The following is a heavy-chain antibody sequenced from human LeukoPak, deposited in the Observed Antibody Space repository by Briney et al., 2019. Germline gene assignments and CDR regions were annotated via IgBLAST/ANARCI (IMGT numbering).Heavy chain of an antibody. J-gene: IGHJ4*02. CDR1: GGSISSGGYC. CDR2: IYYSGST. V-gene: IGHV4-31*03. Sequence: PSETLSLTCTVSGGSISSGGYCWSWIRQHPGKGLEWIGYIYYSGSTYYNPSLKSRVIISVDTSKNQFSLKLTSVTAADTAVYYCARSLGGSQFFDYWGQGTLVTVSS. D-gene: IGHD3-16*01. CDR3: ARSLGGSQFFDY.